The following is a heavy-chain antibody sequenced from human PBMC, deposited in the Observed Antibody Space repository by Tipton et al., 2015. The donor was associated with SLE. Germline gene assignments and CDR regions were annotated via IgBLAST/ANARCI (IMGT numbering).Heavy chain of an antibody. Sequence: SLRLSCAASGFTFSSFAMHWVRQAPGKGLEYVSCISSNGGSTYYADSVKGRFTISRDNSKNTVYLQMGSLRAEDMGVYYCGMAVAWGQGTLVTVSS. D-gene: IGHD6-19*01. CDR3: GMAVA. CDR1: GFTFSSFA. V-gene: IGHV3-64*02. CDR2: ISSNGGST. J-gene: IGHJ5*02.